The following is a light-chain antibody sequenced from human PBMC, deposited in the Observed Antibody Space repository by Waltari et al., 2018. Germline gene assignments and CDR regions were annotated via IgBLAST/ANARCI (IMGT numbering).Light chain of an antibody. Sequence: QAVVTQEPSLTVSPGGTVILTCGSGTGAVTSGHYPYWFQQKPGQAPRTLIYDTSDKHSWTPARFSGFLLGGKAALTLSGAQPEDEADYYCLLFYNHLRVFGGGTKLTVL. CDR1: TGAVTSGHY. V-gene: IGLV7-46*01. CDR2: DTS. J-gene: IGLJ2*01. CDR3: LLFYNHLRV.